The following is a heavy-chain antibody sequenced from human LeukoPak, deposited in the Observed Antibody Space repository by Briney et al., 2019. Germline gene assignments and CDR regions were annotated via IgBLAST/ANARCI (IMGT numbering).Heavy chain of an antibody. J-gene: IGHJ4*02. CDR1: GFTFRSYW. CDR2: IKQDGSEK. CDR3: ARDAGYDFWTGYYDF. V-gene: IGHV3-7*05. D-gene: IGHD3-3*01. Sequence: PGGSLRLSCVASGFTFRSYWMSWVRQAPGKGLEWVATIKQDGSEKYYVDSVKGRFTPSRDIAQNSLYLQMNSLRAEDTAVYFCARDAGYDFWTGYYDFWGQGTLVTVSS.